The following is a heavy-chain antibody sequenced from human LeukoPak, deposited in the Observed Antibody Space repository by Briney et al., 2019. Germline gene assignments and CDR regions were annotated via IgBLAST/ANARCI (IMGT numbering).Heavy chain of an antibody. CDR2: INPNSGGT. CDR3: ARDLRIAAAGIYFDY. D-gene: IGHD6-13*01. V-gene: IGHV1-2*02. Sequence: ASVKVSCKASGYTFTRYYMHWVRQAPGQGLEWMGWINPNSGGTNYAQKFQGRVTMTRDTSISTAYMELSRLRSDDTAVYYCARDLRIAAAGIYFDYWGQGTLVTVSS. CDR1: GYTFTRYY. J-gene: IGHJ4*02.